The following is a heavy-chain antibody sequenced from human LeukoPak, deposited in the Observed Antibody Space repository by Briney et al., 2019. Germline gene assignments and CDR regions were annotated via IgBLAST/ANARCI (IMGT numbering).Heavy chain of an antibody. J-gene: IGHJ4*02. D-gene: IGHD6-6*01. Sequence: PGGSLRLSCVVSGFTFSSYAMSWVRQAPGKGLEWVSAISGSGGSTYYADSVKGRFTISRDNSKNTLYLQMNSLRAEDTAVYYCAKDLLIAARRPYYFDYWGQGTLVTVSS. V-gene: IGHV3-23*01. CDR3: AKDLLIAARRPYYFDY. CDR1: GFTFSSYA. CDR2: ISGSGGST.